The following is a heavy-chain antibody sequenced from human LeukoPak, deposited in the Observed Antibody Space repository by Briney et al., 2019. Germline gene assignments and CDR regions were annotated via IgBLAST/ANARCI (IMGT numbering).Heavy chain of an antibody. CDR3: AKDSSSWFVSEH. D-gene: IGHD6-13*01. J-gene: IGHJ1*01. CDR1: GFTFDDYG. V-gene: IGHV3-20*04. Sequence: GGSLRLSCAASGFTFDDYGMSWVRQAPGKGLEWVSGINWNGGSTGYADSVKGRFTISRDNAKNSLYLQMNSLRAEDTALYYYAKDSSSWFVSEHWGQGTLVTVSS. CDR2: INWNGGST.